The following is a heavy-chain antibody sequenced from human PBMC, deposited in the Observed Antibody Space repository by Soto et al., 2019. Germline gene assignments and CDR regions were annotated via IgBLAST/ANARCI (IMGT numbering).Heavy chain of an antibody. CDR2: IYYSGST. D-gene: IGHD5-18*01. Sequence: PSETLSLTCTVSGGSISSYYWSLIRQPQGKGLEWIGYIYYSGSTNYNPSLKSRVTISVDTSKNQFSLKLSSVTAADTAVYYCARVRGYSYGYGSFDYWGQGILVTVSS. V-gene: IGHV4-59*01. CDR3: ARVRGYSYGYGSFDY. CDR1: GGSISSYY. J-gene: IGHJ4*02.